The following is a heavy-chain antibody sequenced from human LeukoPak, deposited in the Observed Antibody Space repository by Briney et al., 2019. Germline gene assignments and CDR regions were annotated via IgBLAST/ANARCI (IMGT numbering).Heavy chain of an antibody. J-gene: IGHJ4*02. Sequence: GGSLRLSCAASGFTFSSYAMSWVRQAPGKGLEWVSAISGSGGSTYYADSVKGRFTISGDNSKNTLYLQMNSLRAEDTAVYYCAKEAELLWFGERTGEFDYWGQGTLVTVSS. V-gene: IGHV3-23*01. CDR3: AKEAELLWFGERTGEFDY. D-gene: IGHD3-10*01. CDR1: GFTFSSYA. CDR2: ISGSGGST.